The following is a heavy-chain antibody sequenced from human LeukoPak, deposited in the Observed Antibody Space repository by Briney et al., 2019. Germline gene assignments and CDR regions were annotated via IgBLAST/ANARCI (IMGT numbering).Heavy chain of an antibody. Sequence: ASVKVSCKASGGTFSSYAISWVRQAPGQGLEWMGRIIPILGIANYAQKFQGRVTITADKSTSTAYMELSSLRSEDTAVYYCASDYYDSSGYLHYFDYWGQGTLVTVSS. D-gene: IGHD3-22*01. CDR1: GGTFSSYA. V-gene: IGHV1-69*04. CDR3: ASDYYDSSGYLHYFDY. J-gene: IGHJ4*02. CDR2: IIPILGIA.